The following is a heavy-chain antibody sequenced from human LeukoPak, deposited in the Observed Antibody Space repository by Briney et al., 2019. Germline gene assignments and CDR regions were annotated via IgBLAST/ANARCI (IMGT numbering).Heavy chain of an antibody. V-gene: IGHV1-69*05. J-gene: IGHJ3*02. Sequence: ASVKVSCKASGGTFSSYAISWVRQAPGQGLEWMGGIIPIFGTANYAQTFQGRVTITTDESTSTAYMELSSLRSEDTAVYYCARDSGVWGSYRTSAFDIWGQGTMVTVSS. CDR2: IIPIFGTA. D-gene: IGHD3-16*02. CDR1: GGTFSSYA. CDR3: ARDSGVWGSYRTSAFDI.